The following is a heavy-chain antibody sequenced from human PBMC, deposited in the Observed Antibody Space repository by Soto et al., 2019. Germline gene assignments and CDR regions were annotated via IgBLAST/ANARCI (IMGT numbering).Heavy chain of an antibody. CDR3: ATNHYYGSGIYYNPPESFDY. V-gene: IGHV1-69*02. D-gene: IGHD3-10*01. J-gene: IGHJ4*02. CDR2: IIPILGIA. CDR1: GGTFSSYT. Sequence: QVQLVQSGAEVKKPGSSGKVSCKASGGTFSSYTISWVRQAPGQGLEWMGRIIPILGIATYAHKYQGRVTIPADTSTSTAYTELSSLTSEDSAVYYCATNHYYGSGIYYNPPESFDYWGQGTLVTVSS.